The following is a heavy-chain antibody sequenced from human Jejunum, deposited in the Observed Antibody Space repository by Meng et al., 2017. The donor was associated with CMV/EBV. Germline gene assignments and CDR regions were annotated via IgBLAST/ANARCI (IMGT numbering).Heavy chain of an antibody. J-gene: IGHJ3*01. CDR3: ARGEYELLFGAFDV. CDR1: GFTFGSYW. V-gene: IGHV3-7*01. CDR2: MKEDGSEI. Sequence: SGFTFGSYWMAWVRQAPGKGLEWVASMKEDGSEIHYLDSVKGRFTISRDNAKNSLYLQMNTLRVEDTALYYCARGEYELLFGAFDVWGQGNPGHRLL. D-gene: IGHD3-10*01.